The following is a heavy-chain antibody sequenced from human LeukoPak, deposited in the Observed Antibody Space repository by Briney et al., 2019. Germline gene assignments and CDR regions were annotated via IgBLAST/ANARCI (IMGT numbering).Heavy chain of an antibody. CDR2: IYYSGST. V-gene: IGHV4-39*07. J-gene: IGHJ4*02. CDR3: ARDPVLSSGPNYYFDY. CDR1: GGSISSSSYY. D-gene: IGHD6-25*01. Sequence: SETLSLTCTVSGGSISSSSYYWGWIHQPPGKGLEWIGSIYYSGSTYYNPSLKSRVTISVDTSKNQFSLKLSSVTAADTAVYYCARDPVLSSGPNYYFDYWGQGTLVTVSS.